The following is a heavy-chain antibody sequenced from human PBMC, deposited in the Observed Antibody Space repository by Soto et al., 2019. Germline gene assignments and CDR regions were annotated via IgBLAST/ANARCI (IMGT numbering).Heavy chain of an antibody. V-gene: IGHV3-23*01. CDR3: AKIARSSGHREAVDY. Sequence: GGSLRLSCAASGFTFSSYAMSWVRQAPGKGLEWVSAISGSGGSTYYADSVKGRFTISRDNSKNTLYLQMNSLRAEDTAVYYCAKIARSSGHREAVDYWGQGTLVTVFS. CDR1: GFTFSSYA. J-gene: IGHJ4*02. CDR2: ISGSGGST. D-gene: IGHD6-19*01.